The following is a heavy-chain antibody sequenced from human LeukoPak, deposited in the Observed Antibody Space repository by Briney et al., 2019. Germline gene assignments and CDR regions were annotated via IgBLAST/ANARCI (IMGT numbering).Heavy chain of an antibody. D-gene: IGHD3-3*01. CDR1: GFTFSSYA. CDR2: ISGSGGST. CDR3: AKGLRFLEWLSNDAFDI. V-gene: IGHV3-23*01. Sequence: GGSLRLSCAASGFTFSSYAMTWVRQAPGKGLEWVSAISGSGGSTYYADSVKGRFTISRDNSKNTLYLQMNSLRAEDTAVYYCAKGLRFLEWLSNDAFDIWGQGTMVTVSS. J-gene: IGHJ3*02.